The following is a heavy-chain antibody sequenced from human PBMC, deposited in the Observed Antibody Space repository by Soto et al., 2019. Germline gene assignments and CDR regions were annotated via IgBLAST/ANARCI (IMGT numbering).Heavy chain of an antibody. J-gene: IGHJ4*02. CDR3: AKTPGVITGFTSFDH. CDR2: ISVSGAST. CDR1: GFTVNKYA. V-gene: IGHV3-23*01. Sequence: PGGSLRLSCVGSGFTVNKYALAWVRQSPGKGLEWVSSISVSGASTYDADSVKGRFTISRDNSNNTLYLQMNSLRAEDTAVYYCAKTPGVITGFTSFDHWGQGTRVTV. D-gene: IGHD7-27*01.